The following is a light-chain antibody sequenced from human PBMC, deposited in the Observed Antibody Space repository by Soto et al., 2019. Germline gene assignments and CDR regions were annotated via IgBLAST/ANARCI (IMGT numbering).Light chain of an antibody. CDR1: QSLRHNDGNTD. V-gene: IGKV2-24*01. Sequence: DIVMTQTPLSSPVTLGQPASISCRSSQSLRHNDGNTDLSWLQQRPGQPPRLLIYKISNRLSGVPDRSRGTGAETDFTLTISRVEAEDVGVYYCMQATQFPPYTFGQGTKLEIE. CDR3: MQATQFPPYT. CDR2: KIS. J-gene: IGKJ2*01.